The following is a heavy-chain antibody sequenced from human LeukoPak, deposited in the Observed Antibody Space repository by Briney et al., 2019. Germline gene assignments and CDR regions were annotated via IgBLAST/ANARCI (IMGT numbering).Heavy chain of an antibody. Sequence: SETLSLTCTVSGGSISSSSYYWGWIRRPPGKGLEWIASIYYSGSTYYNPSLKSRVTISVDTSKNQFSLKLSSVTAADTAVYYCASQYSASHGRAFDFWGQGTMVTVSS. CDR2: IYYSGST. V-gene: IGHV4-39*01. CDR3: ASQYSASHGRAFDF. CDR1: GGSISSSSYY. D-gene: IGHD5-12*01. J-gene: IGHJ3*01.